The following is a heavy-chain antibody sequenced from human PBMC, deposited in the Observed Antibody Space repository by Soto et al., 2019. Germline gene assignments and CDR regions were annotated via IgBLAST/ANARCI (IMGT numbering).Heavy chain of an antibody. J-gene: IGHJ4*02. CDR3: EIGGAYCYGDCNRAH. Sequence: EVQVVQSGGGSVQPGGSLRLSCEASGFTFSSYGMTWVRQAPGKGLEGVAGISGSGVDTKYADSVKGRFIIARDNSMKKMYLQMNNLGVEDTAVYFCEIGGAYCYGDCNRAHWGQGTLVTVSS. CDR1: GFTFSSYG. V-gene: IGHV3-23*04. CDR2: ISGSGVDT. D-gene: IGHD2-21*02.